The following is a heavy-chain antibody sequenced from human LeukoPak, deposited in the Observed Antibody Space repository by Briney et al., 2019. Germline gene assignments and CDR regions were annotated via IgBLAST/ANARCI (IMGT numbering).Heavy chain of an antibody. CDR1: GFTFSSYW. CDR2: IKTDGTTT. Sequence: PGGSLRLSCAASGFTFSSYWMHGVRQGPGKGLVWVSRIKTDGTTTNYADSVKGQFTISRDNAKNTLYLQMNGLTVEDTAVYYCARASPQRYGDFDIWGQGTMVSVSS. D-gene: IGHD4/OR15-4a*01. CDR3: ARASPQRYGDFDI. V-gene: IGHV3-74*01. J-gene: IGHJ3*02.